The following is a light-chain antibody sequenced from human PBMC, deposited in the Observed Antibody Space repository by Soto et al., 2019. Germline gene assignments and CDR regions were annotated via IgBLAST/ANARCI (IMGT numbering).Light chain of an antibody. J-gene: IGKJ1*01. V-gene: IGKV3-15*01. CDR2: GAS. CDR3: QHYNNWPPWT. CDR1: QSVSSN. Sequence: EIVMTQSPATLSVSPGERATLSCRASQSVSSNLAGYQQKPGQAPRLLIYGASTRATGIPARFSGSGSGTEFTLTVSSVQSEDFGVYYCQHYNNWPPWTFGQGTKVEIK.